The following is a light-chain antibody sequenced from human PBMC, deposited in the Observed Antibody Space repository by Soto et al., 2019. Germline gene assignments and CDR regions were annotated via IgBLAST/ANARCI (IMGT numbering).Light chain of an antibody. CDR1: QSISSTY. J-gene: IGKJ1*01. CDR3: QQYNNWPTWT. CDR2: DAS. V-gene: IGKV3-15*01. Sequence: EIVLTQSPGTLSLSPGERATLPCRASQSISSTYLTWYHQKPGQAPRLLIYDASRRATGIPARFSGSGSETEFTLTISSLQAEDSAVYFCQQYNNWPTWTFGQGTKVDIK.